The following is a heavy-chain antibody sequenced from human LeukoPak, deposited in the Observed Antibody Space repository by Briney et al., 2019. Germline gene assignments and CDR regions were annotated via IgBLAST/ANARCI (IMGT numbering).Heavy chain of an antibody. CDR3: ARDGVGPGIYFDY. V-gene: IGHV3-7*05. CDR2: INQDGDVK. CDR1: GFTFSTHW. Sequence: GGSLRLSCVGSGFTFSTHWMSWVRQAPGKGLEWVANINQDGDVKYYADSVKGRFTISRDNAKNSLYLQVNSLRAEDSAVYYCARDGVGPGIYFDYWGQGTLVTVSS. J-gene: IGHJ4*02. D-gene: IGHD2-2*01.